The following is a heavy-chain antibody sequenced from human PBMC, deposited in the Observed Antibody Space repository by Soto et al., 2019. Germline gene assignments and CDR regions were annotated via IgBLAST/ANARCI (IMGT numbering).Heavy chain of an antibody. V-gene: IGHV3-21*06. CDR1: GFVFSDYS. CDR3: ARPRGNRGYDLIDY. J-gene: IGHJ4*02. Sequence: EVQLVESGGGLVKPGGSLRLSCAASGFVFSDYSMNWVRQAPGKGLEWVSSISPSSDDIHYADSVKGRFTISRDNAKNSVYLQMNSLRGEDTALYYCARPRGNRGYDLIDYWGQGTLVNVSS. CDR2: ISPSSDDI. D-gene: IGHD5-12*01.